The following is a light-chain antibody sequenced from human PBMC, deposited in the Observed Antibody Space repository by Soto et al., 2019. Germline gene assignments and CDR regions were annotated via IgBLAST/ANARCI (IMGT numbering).Light chain of an antibody. Sequence: EIVLTQSPGTLSLSPGERATLSCRASQSVATNYLAWYQQIPGQAPRLLIYGTFLRAPGIPARFSGSGSGTDFTLTISRLEPEDFAVYFCQYYTAPPEYTFGQGTKLEIK. CDR3: QYYTAPPEYT. CDR2: GTF. CDR1: QSVATNY. V-gene: IGKV3-20*01. J-gene: IGKJ2*01.